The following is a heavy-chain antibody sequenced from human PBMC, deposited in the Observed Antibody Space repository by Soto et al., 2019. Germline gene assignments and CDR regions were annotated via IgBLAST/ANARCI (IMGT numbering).Heavy chain of an antibody. CDR1: GFTFGDSY. V-gene: IGHV3-11*06. Sequence: WGSPRLSCAVSGFTFGDSYMSWILQSPGKVLEWLSYISPGSRYPAYADSVKGRFTISRDNAKRSLYLQMMSLTAEDTAIYYCVRGGGGGLFDPWGQGTMVTVS. J-gene: IGHJ5*02. D-gene: IGHD2-15*01. CDR2: ISPGSRYP. CDR3: VRGGGGGLFDP.